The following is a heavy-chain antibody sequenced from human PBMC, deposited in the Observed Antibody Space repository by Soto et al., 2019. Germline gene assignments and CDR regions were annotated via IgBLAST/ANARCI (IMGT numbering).Heavy chain of an antibody. J-gene: IGHJ6*02. CDR1: GFTFSSYG. CDR2: ISYDGSNK. V-gene: IGHV3-30*18. Sequence: GGNPRLSCAASGFTFSSYGMHWVRQAPGKGLEWVAVISYDGSNKYYADSVKGRFTISRDNSKNTLYLQMNRLRAEDTAVYYCAKDRLDSYGPYHYYGMDLWGQGTPVTVSS. CDR3: AKDRLDSYGPYHYYGMDL. D-gene: IGHD5-18*01.